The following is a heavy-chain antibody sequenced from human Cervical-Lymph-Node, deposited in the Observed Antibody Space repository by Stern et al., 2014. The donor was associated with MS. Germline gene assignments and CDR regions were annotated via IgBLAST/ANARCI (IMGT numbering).Heavy chain of an antibody. J-gene: IGHJ4*02. CDR1: GFTLDDYA. CDR2: ISWNSGTR. CDR3: AKDIGAARPYYLDY. D-gene: IGHD6-6*01. Sequence: VQLVQSGGGLVQPGRSLRLSCAASGFTLDDYAMHWVRQAPGKGLEWVSSISWNSGTRGYAVSVKGRFTISRDNARNSLHLQMSSLRAEDAALYYCAKDIGAARPYYLDYWGQGTLVTVSS. V-gene: IGHV3-9*01.